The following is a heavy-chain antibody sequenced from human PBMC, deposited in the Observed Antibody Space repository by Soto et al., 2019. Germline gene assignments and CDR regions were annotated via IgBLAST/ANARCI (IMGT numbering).Heavy chain of an antibody. CDR3: ARDPLSSFAMDV. J-gene: IGHJ6*04. CDR2: IIPTFGRT. D-gene: IGHD3-10*02. Sequence: SVKVSCKASGDTFSSYAISWVRQAPGKGLEWMGKIIPTFGRTNYAQKFQGRLTISADDSTSTAYMELSSLLSEDTAVYYCARDPLSSFAMDVWGKGTTVTVSS. V-gene: IGHV1-69*13. CDR1: GDTFSSYA.